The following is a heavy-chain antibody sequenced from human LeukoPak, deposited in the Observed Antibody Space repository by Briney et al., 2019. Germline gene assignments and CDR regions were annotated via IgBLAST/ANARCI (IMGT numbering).Heavy chain of an antibody. CDR2: ISSNGGST. J-gene: IGHJ4*02. CDR1: GFTFSSYA. V-gene: IGHV3-64*01. CDR3: ARKRCSSTSCFPDY. D-gene: IGHD2-2*01. Sequence: PGGSLRLSCAASGFTFSSYAMHWVRQAPGKGLEYGSAISSNGGSTYYANSVKGRFTISRDNSKNTLYLQMGSLRAEDMAVYYCARKRCSSTSCFPDYWGQGTLVTVSS.